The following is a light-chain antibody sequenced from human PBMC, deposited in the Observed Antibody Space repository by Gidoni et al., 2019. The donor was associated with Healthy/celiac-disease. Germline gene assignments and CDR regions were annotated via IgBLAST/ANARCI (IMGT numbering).Light chain of an antibody. CDR1: QSISNC. V-gene: IGKV1-5*03. J-gene: IGKJ1*01. CDR3: QQYNSYSLT. Sequence: DIQMTQSPSTLSASVGDRVTITCRASQSISNCLAWYQQKPGKAPKLLIYNASSLESGVPSKFSGSGSGTEFTLTISSLQPDDFATYYCQQYNSYSLTFGQGTKVEIK. CDR2: NAS.